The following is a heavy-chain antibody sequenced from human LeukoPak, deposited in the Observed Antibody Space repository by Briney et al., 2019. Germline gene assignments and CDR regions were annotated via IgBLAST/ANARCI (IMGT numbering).Heavy chain of an antibody. Sequence: GASVKVSCKASGGTFSSYGISWVRLAPAQGLEWMGRIIPILGIANYAQKFQGRVTITADKSTSTAYMELSSLRSEDTAVYYCECNIVVEDYWGQGTLVTVSS. CDR2: IIPILGIA. V-gene: IGHV1-69*04. CDR1: GGTFSSYG. CDR3: ECNIVVEDY. J-gene: IGHJ4*02. D-gene: IGHD2-2*01.